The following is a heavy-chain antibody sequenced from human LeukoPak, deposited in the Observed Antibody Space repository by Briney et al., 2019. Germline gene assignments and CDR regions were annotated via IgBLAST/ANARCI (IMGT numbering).Heavy chain of an antibody. CDR2: IYYSGST. CDR1: GGSISSYY. V-gene: IGHV4-59*01. CDR3: ARGDYDFWSGYYNY. Sequence: SETLSLTCTVSGGSISSYYWRWIRQPPGKGLEWIGYIYYSGSTNYNPSLKSRVTISVDTSKNQFSLKLSSVTAADTAVYYCARGDYDFWSGYYNYWGQGTLVTVSS. D-gene: IGHD3-3*01. J-gene: IGHJ4*02.